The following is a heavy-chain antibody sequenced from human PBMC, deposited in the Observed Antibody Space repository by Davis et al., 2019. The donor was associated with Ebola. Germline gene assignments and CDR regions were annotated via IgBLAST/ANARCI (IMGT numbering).Heavy chain of an antibody. V-gene: IGHV4-34*01. J-gene: IGHJ4*02. CDR1: GGSFSGYY. D-gene: IGHD3-3*01. CDR2: INHSGST. CDR3: ARGYYDFWSGYSDY. Sequence: SQTLSLTCAVYGGSFSGYYWSWIRQPPGKGLEWIGEINHSGSTNYNPSLKSRVTISVDTSKNQFFLKLSSVTAADTAVYYCARGYYDFWSGYSDYWGQGTLVTVSS.